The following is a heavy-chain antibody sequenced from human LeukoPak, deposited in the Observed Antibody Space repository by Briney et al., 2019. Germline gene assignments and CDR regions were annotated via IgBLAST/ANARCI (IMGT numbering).Heavy chain of an antibody. CDR2: ISASGGST. Sequence: GGSLRLSCAASGFTFSSSAMSWVRQVPGKGLEWVSGISASGGSTYYADSVKGRFTISRDNSKNTLYLQMNSLRAEDTAVYYCAKNLNPFDYWGQGTLVTVSS. J-gene: IGHJ4*02. CDR1: GFTFSSSA. V-gene: IGHV3-23*01. CDR3: AKNLNPFDY.